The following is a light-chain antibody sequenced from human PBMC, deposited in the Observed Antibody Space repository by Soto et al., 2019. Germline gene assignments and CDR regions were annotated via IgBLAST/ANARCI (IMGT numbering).Light chain of an antibody. Sequence: DIQMTQSPSSLSASVGDRVTITCHTSQNITNFLNWYQHKLGKAPNLLIYDASNLEAEVPSRFSGTGSGTEFSFTISSLQPEEIGSYFCQQYDDLPVTFGGGTKVEIK. J-gene: IGKJ4*01. CDR3: QQYDDLPVT. V-gene: IGKV1-33*01. CDR2: DAS. CDR1: QNITNF.